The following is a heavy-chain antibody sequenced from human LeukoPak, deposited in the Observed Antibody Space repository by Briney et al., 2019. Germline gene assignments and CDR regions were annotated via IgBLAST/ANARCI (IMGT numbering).Heavy chain of an antibody. D-gene: IGHD3-9*01. CDR2: IIPIFGTA. V-gene: IGHV1-69*13. CDR1: GGTSSSYA. J-gene: IGHJ5*02. Sequence: ASVKVSCKASGGTSSSYAISWVRQAPGQGLEWMGGIIPIFGTANYAQKFQGRVTITADESTSTAYMELSSLRSEDTAVYYCARDISQYYDILTGTYNWFDPWGQGTLVTVSS. CDR3: ARDISQYYDILTGTYNWFDP.